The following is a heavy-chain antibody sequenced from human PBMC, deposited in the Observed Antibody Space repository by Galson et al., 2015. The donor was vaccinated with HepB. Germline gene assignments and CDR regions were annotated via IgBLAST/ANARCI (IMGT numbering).Heavy chain of an antibody. CDR2: IKQDGSEK. D-gene: IGHD6-13*01. CDR1: GFTFSSYW. J-gene: IGHJ4*02. Sequence: SLRLSCAASGFTFSSYWMNWVRQAPGKGLEWVAAIKQDGSEKYYVDSVKGRFTISGDNAKNSLDLQMNSLRADDTAVYYCARGDGSIWYSYWGQGILVTVSS. CDR3: ARGDGSIWYSY. V-gene: IGHV3-7*03.